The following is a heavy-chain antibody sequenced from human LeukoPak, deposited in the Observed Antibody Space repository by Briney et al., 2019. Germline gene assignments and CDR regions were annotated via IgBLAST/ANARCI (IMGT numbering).Heavy chain of an antibody. CDR1: GESFGAYY. CDR2: INHSGST. D-gene: IGHD1-26*01. V-gene: IGHV4-34*01. CDR3: ARGLGGRDDY. J-gene: IGHJ4*02. Sequence: PSETLSLTCAVYGESFGAYYWSWIRQPPGKGLEWIGEINHSGSTNYNPSLMSRVTLSVDTSKNQFSLNLTSVTAADTAVYYCARGLGGRDDYWGQGTLVTVSS.